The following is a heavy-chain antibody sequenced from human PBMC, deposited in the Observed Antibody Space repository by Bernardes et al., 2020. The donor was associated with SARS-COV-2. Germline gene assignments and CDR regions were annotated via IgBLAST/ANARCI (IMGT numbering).Heavy chain of an antibody. Sequence: SETLSLTCTVSGGSVSSGSHYWSWVRQPPGKGLEWIGYIYYSGRTKYNPSLKSRVTISVDTSKNQFFLNLSSVTAADTAVYYCARAPYYYDTSGYYYVIFDYWGQGTLVTVSS. CDR2: IYYSGRT. CDR3: ARAPYYYDTSGYYYVIFDY. D-gene: IGHD3-22*01. J-gene: IGHJ4*02. V-gene: IGHV4-61*01. CDR1: GGSVSSGSHY.